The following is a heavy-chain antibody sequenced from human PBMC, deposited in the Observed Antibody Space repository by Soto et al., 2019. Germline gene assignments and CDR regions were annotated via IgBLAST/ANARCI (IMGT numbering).Heavy chain of an antibody. D-gene: IGHD3-3*01. CDR2: ISAYNGNT. J-gene: IGHJ5*02. CDR1: GYTFTSYG. Sequence: GASVKVSCKASGYTFTSYGISWVRQAPGQGLEWMGWISAYNGNTKYAQKFQGRVTITRDTSASTAYMELSSLRSEDTAVYYCARGVRNYDFWSGPQKNWFDPWGQGTLVTVSS. V-gene: IGHV1-18*01. CDR3: ARGVRNYDFWSGPQKNWFDP.